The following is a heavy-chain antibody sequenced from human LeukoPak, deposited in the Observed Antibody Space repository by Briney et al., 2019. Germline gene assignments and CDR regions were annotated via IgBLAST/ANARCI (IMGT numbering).Heavy chain of an antibody. D-gene: IGHD3-22*01. CDR3: ARMAYYYDSDGYSQLDY. Sequence: PSETLSLTCTVSGVSVSSGTYYWTWIRQPPGKGLEWIGSIYTSGSTNYSPSLKSRLTISLDTSKNQFSLKLSSVTAADTAVYYCARMAYYYDSDGYSQLDYWGQGTLVTVSS. CDR1: GVSVSSGTYY. CDR2: IYTSGST. V-gene: IGHV4-61*01. J-gene: IGHJ4*02.